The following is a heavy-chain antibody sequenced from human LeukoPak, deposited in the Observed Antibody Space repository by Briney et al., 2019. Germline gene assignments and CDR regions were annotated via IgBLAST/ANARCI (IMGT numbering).Heavy chain of an antibody. D-gene: IGHD5-24*01. CDR2: IYTGGRT. J-gene: IGHJ5*02. CDR1: ELTVSRNY. V-gene: IGHV3-53*01. CDR3: ARVEMATSSLDL. Sequence: GGSLRLSCTDSELTVSRNYMAWVRQAPGKGLEGVSVIYTGGRTFYADSVRGRLTISRDISKNTVSLQMNSLKAEDTAVYFCARVEMATSSLDLWGQGTLVIVSS.